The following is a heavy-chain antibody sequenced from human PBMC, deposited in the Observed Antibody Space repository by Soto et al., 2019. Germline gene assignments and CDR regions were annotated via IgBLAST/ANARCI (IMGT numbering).Heavy chain of an antibody. J-gene: IGHJ4*02. CDR2: IKQDGSEK. V-gene: IGHV3-7*05. CDR3: ARGRHRRSSGWYYFDD. D-gene: IGHD6-19*01. CDR1: GFTFSNSW. Sequence: GGSLRLSCAASGFTFSNSWMSWVRQAPGKGLEWVANIKQDGSEKHYVDSEKGRFTISRDNAKSSLYLQMNSLRAEDTALYYCARGRHRRSSGWYYFDDWGQGTLVTVSS.